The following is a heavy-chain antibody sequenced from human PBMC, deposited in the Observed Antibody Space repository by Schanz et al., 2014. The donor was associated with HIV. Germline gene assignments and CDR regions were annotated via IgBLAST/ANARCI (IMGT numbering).Heavy chain of an antibody. CDR3: ARDVINYDFWSGYYT. CDR1: GFTFSSYG. Sequence: QVRLVQSGGGVVQPGRSLRLSCAASGFTFSSYGMHWVRQAPGKGLEWVAVIWYDGSNKYYADSVKGRFTVSRDNSKNTLYLQMNSLRVEDTAVYFCARDVINYDFWSGYYTWGQGTRVTVSP. J-gene: IGHJ5*02. V-gene: IGHV3-33*01. D-gene: IGHD3-3*01. CDR2: IWYDGSNK.